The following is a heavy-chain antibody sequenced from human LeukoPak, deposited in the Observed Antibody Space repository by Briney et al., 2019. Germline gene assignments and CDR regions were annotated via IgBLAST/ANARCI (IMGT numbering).Heavy chain of an antibody. Sequence: GGSLRLSCAASGFTFSSYAMSWVRQAPGKGLEWFSAISGSGGSTYYADSVKGRFTISRDNSKNTLYLQMNSLRAEDTAVYYCAKEGRGSLYYYDSSGYNGIDYWGQGTLVTVSS. D-gene: IGHD3-22*01. V-gene: IGHV3-23*01. J-gene: IGHJ4*02. CDR2: ISGSGGST. CDR1: GFTFSSYA. CDR3: AKEGRGSLYYYDSSGYNGIDY.